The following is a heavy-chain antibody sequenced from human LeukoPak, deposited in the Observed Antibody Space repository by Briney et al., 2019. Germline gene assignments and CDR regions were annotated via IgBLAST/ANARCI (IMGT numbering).Heavy chain of an antibody. CDR3: ARSIYVWGSYRYNWFDP. V-gene: IGHV4-34*01. CDR1: GGSFSGYY. Sequence: SETLSLTCAVYGGSFSGYYWSWIRQPPGKGLEWVGEINHSGSTNYNPSLKSRVTISVDTSKNQFSLKLSSVTAADTAVYYCARSIYVWGSYRYNWFDPWGQGTLVIVSS. D-gene: IGHD3-16*02. J-gene: IGHJ5*02. CDR2: INHSGST.